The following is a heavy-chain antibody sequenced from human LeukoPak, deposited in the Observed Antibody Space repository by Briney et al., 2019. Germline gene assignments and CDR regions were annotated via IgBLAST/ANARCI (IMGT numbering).Heavy chain of an antibody. CDR3: VRRGDGNYYFDS. J-gene: IGHJ4*02. Sequence: SQTLSLTCAISGDSVYSDSATWDWIRQSPSRGLEWLGRTYYRSTWPREYAPSVRGRITINADTSKNQFSLLLQSVSPDDSAVYYCVRRGDGNYYFDSWGQGTLVTVSS. D-gene: IGHD3-16*01. V-gene: IGHV6-1*01. CDR1: GDSVYSDSAT. CDR2: TYYRSTWPR.